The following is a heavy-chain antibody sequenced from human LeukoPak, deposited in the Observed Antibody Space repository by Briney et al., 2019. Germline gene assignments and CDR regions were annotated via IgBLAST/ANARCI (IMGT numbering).Heavy chain of an antibody. D-gene: IGHD4-11*01. CDR2: IYYSGST. Sequence: SEALSLTCTVSGGSISSSSYYWGWIRPPPGKGLEWIGSIYYSGSTYYNPSLKSRVTISVDTSKNQFSLKLSSVTAADTAVYYCARVGRGLQGSRPTFIDYWGQGTLVTVSS. CDR3: ARVGRGLQGSRPTFIDY. J-gene: IGHJ4*02. CDR1: GGSISSSSYY. V-gene: IGHV4-39*07.